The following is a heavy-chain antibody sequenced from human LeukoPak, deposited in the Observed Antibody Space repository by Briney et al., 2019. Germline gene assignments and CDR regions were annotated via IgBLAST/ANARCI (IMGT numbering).Heavy chain of an antibody. J-gene: IGHJ1*01. D-gene: IGHD2-2*01. V-gene: IGHV1-2*02. Sequence: GASVKVSCKASGYTFTGYYMHWVRQAPGQGLEWMGWINPNSGGTNYAQKFQGRVTMTRDTSISTAYMELSRLRSDDTAVYYCARDIVVVPAASFQHWGQGTLVTVSS. CDR1: GYTFTGYY. CDR3: ARDIVVVPAASFQH. CDR2: INPNSGGT.